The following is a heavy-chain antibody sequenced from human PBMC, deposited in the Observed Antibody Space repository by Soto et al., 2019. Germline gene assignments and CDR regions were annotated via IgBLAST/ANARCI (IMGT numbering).Heavy chain of an antibody. D-gene: IGHD4-17*01. J-gene: IGHJ5*02. CDR2: IYYSGST. V-gene: IGHV4-39*01. CDR1: GGSISSSSYY. Sequence: QLQLQESGPGLVKPSETLSLTCTVSGGSISSSSYYWGWIRQPPGKGLEWIGSIYYSGSTYYNPSLKSRVTISVDTSKNQFSLKLSSVTAEDTAVYYCASLDYGDYVNWFDPWGQGTLVTVSS. CDR3: ASLDYGDYVNWFDP.